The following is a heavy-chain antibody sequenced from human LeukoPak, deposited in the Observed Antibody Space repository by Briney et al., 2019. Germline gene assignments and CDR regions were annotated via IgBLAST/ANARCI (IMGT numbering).Heavy chain of an antibody. CDR3: AGARLAGSLGNFDY. V-gene: IGHV1-69*05. Sequence: SVKVSCKASGGTFSSYAISWVRQAPGQGLEWMGRIIPIFGTANYAQKFQGRVTITTDESTSTAYMELSSLRSEDTAVYYCAGARLAGSLGNFDYWGQGTLVTVSS. CDR1: GGTFSSYA. CDR2: IIPIFGTA. J-gene: IGHJ4*02. D-gene: IGHD7-27*01.